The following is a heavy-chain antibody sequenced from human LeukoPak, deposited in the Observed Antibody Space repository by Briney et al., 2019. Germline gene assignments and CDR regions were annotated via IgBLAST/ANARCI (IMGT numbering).Heavy chain of an antibody. J-gene: IGHJ4*02. CDR3: ARGRRSSSWYDY. V-gene: IGHV1-46*01. CDR1: GYIFTRYY. D-gene: IGHD6-13*01. Sequence: EASVKVSCKASGYIFTRYYIHWVRQAPGQGLEWMGRINPSGGSTSYEQKFQGRVTMARDTSTSTVYMELSSLRSEDTAVYYCARGRRSSSWYDYWGQGTLVTVSS. CDR2: INPSGGST.